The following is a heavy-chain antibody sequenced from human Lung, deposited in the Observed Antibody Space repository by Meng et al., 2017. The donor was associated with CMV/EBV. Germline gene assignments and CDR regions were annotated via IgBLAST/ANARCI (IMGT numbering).Heavy chain of an antibody. J-gene: IGHJ6*02. CDR3: ARSDRVADSYGINS. V-gene: IGHV1-69*02. CDR1: GSTLNTYT. CDR2: FIPILGMA. Sequence: SXXVSXKASGSTLNTYTISWVRQAPGQGLEWMGRFIPILGMANYVLKFQGRVTITADKSTSTAYMELSSLRSDDTAVYYCARSDRVADSYGINSWGQGTTVTVSS. D-gene: IGHD3-22*01.